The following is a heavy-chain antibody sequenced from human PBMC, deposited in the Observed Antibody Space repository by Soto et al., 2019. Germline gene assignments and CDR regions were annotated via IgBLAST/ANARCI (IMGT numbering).Heavy chain of an antibody. CDR1: GGSFSGYY. CDR2: INHSGST. CDR3: ASIAARSPKGYYYMDV. Sequence: PSETLSLTCAVYGGSFSGYYWSWIRQPPGKGLEWIGEINHSGSTNYNPSLKSRVTISVDTSKNQFSLKLSSVTAADTAVYYCASIAARSPKGYYYMDVWGKGTTVTVSS. J-gene: IGHJ6*03. D-gene: IGHD6-6*01. V-gene: IGHV4-34*01.